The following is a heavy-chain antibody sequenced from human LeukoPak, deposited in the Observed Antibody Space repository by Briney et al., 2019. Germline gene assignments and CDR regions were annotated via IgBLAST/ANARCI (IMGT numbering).Heavy chain of an antibody. D-gene: IGHD5-18*01. CDR2: ISAYNGNT. Sequence: ASVKVSCKASGYTFTSYGISWVRQAPGQGLEWMGWISAYNGNTNYAQKLQGRVTMTTDTSTSTAYMELRSLRSDDTAVYYCARDPDTAMVKEYYYGMDVWGQGTTVTVSS. CDR3: ARDPDTAMVKEYYYGMDV. V-gene: IGHV1-18*01. CDR1: GYTFTSYG. J-gene: IGHJ6*02.